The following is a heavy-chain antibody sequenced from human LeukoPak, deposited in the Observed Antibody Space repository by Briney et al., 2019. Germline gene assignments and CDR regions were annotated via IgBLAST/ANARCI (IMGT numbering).Heavy chain of an antibody. V-gene: IGHV1-18*01. CDR1: GYTFTSYG. D-gene: IGHD3-3*01. CDR2: ISAYNGKK. J-gene: IGHJ6*03. Sequence: GASVKVSCKASGYTFTSYGISWVRQAPGQGLEWMGWISAYNGKKNYAQKLQGRVTMTTDTSTSTAYMELRSLRSGDTAVYYCARQERITISGVDPGYMDVWGKGTTVTVSS. CDR3: ARQERITISGVDPGYMDV.